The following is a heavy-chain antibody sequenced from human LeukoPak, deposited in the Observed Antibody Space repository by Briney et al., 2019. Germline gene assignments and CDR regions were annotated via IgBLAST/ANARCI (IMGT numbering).Heavy chain of an antibody. CDR1: GDSISTYY. Sequence: SETLSLTCTVSGDSISTYYWSWIRQPPGKGLEWIGYIYYSASTSYNPSLKGRVTISVDTSKNQFSLKLSSVTAADTALYYCARVGPYSYDSSGYSYYFDYWGQGTLVTVSS. V-gene: IGHV4-59*01. CDR3: ARVGPYSYDSSGYSYYFDY. J-gene: IGHJ4*02. D-gene: IGHD3-22*01. CDR2: IYYSAST.